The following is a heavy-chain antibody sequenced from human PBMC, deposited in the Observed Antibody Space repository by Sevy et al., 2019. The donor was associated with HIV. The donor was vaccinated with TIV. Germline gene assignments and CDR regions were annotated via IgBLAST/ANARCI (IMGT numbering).Heavy chain of an antibody. CDR2: IYYTGST. CDR1: GDSISSGSYY. V-gene: IGHV4-39*02. J-gene: IGHJ4*02. Sequence: SETLSLTCTVSGDSISSGSYYWGWIRQPPGKGLEWIGSIYYTGSTYYNPSLKSRVTISVNTSKNQFSLKLTSVTAADTAMYYCARDNSDIGWVWGQGTLVTVSS. CDR3: ARDNSDIGWV. D-gene: IGHD3-9*01.